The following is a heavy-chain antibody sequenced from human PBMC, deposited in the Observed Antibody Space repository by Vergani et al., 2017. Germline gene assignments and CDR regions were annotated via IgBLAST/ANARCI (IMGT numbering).Heavy chain of an antibody. CDR2: ISYDGSNK. Sequence: VHLVESGGGLVQPGGSLRLSCAASGFTVSSNYMSWVRQAPGKGLEWVAVISYDGSNKYYADSVKGRFTISRDNSKNTLSLQMNSLRVEDTAVYYCARGIAAAGIDYWGQGTLVTVSS. CDR1: GFTVSSNY. CDR3: ARGIAAAGIDY. D-gene: IGHD2-21*01. V-gene: IGHV3-30*03. J-gene: IGHJ4*02.